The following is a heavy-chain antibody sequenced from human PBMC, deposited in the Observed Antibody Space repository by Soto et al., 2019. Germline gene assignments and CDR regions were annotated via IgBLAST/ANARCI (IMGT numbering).Heavy chain of an antibody. J-gene: IGHJ4*02. CDR2: ISYDASNK. D-gene: IGHD6-13*01. CDR1: GFTFSSYA. V-gene: IGHV3-30-3*01. CDR3: ARGYSNSSAAFDY. Sequence: QVQLVESGGGVVQPGRSLRLSCAASGFTFSSYAMHWVRQAPGKGLEWLAVISYDASNKYYADSVKGRFTISRDNSKNTLYLQMNSLRAEDTAVYYCARGYSNSSAAFDYWGQGTLVTVSS.